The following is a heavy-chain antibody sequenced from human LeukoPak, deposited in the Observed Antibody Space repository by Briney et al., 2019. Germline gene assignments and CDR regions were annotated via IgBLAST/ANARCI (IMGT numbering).Heavy chain of an antibody. CDR3: ARVYCSGGSCYYFDY. CDR1: GGSISSYY. CDR2: IYTSGST. Sequence: KASETLSLTCTVSGGSISSYYWSWIRQPAGKGLEWIGRIYTSGSTNYNPSLKSRVTMSVDTSKNQFSLKLSSVTAADTAVYYCARVYCSGGSCYYFDYWGQGTLVTVSS. D-gene: IGHD2-15*01. V-gene: IGHV4-4*07. J-gene: IGHJ4*02.